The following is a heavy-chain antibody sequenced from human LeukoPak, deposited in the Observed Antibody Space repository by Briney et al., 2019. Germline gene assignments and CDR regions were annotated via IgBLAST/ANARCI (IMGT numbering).Heavy chain of an antibody. V-gene: IGHV3-23*01. CDR1: GFTFSSYA. CDR3: ARSGRGYDAYNWFDP. D-gene: IGHD5-12*01. J-gene: IGHJ5*02. CDR2: ISGSGGST. Sequence: GGSLRLSCAASGFTFSSYAMSWVRQAPGKGLEWVSAISGSGGSTYYADSVKGRFPISRDNSKNTLYLQMNSLRAEDTAVYYCARSGRGYDAYNWFDPWGQGTLVTVSS.